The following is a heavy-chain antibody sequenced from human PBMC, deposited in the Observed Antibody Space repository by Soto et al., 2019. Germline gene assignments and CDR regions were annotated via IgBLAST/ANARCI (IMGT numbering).Heavy chain of an antibody. CDR3: ARPDSGRAFDI. J-gene: IGHJ3*02. V-gene: IGHV4-59*08. CDR2: IYYSGST. CDR1: GGSISSYY. Sequence: PSETLSLTCTVSGGSISSYYWSWIRQPPGKGLEWIGYIYYSGSTNYNPSLKSRVTISVDTSKNQFSLKLSSVTAADTAVYYCARPDSGRAFDIWGQGTMVTVSS. D-gene: IGHD1-26*01.